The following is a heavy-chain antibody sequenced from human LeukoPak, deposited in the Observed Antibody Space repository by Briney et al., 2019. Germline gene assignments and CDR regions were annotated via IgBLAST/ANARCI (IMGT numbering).Heavy chain of an antibody. CDR3: SLRVVAARSRFDY. CDR2: IKHSGST. J-gene: IGHJ4*02. V-gene: IGHV4-34*01. CDR1: GGSFRGYY. D-gene: IGHD6-6*01. Sequence: SETLSLTCAVYGGSFRGYYWSWIRQPPGKGLEWIGEIKHSGSTNNNPSLKRRVTISVDTTKNQVSLELSSVTAADTAVYDFSLRVVAARSRFDYWGQGTLVTVSS.